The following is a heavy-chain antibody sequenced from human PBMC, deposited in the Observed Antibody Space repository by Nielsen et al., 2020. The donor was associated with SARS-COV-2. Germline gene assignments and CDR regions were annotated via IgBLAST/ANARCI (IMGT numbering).Heavy chain of an antibody. V-gene: IGHV3-30*03. Sequence: GESLKISCAASRFAFSDYGMHWVRQAPGKGLEWVAVISYDGSYKYVADSVKGRFTISRDNSKNTLYLLMSSLRSDDTAVYYCARDYTVTTDYGMDVWGQGTTVTVSS. CDR1: RFAFSDYG. J-gene: IGHJ6*02. CDR2: ISYDGSYK. CDR3: ARDYTVTTDYGMDV. D-gene: IGHD4-17*01.